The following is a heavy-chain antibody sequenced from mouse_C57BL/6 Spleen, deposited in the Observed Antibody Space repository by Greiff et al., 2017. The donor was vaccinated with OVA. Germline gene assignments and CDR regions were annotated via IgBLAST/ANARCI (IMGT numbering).Heavy chain of an antibody. V-gene: IGHV2-2*01. CDR2: IWSGGST. Sequence: VMLVESGPGLVQPSQSLSITCTVSGFSLTSYGVHWVRQSPGKGLEWLGVIWSGGSTDYNAAFISRLSISKDNSKSQVFFKMNSLQADDTAIYYCARDTTDYFDYWGQGTTLTVSS. CDR3: ARDTTDYFDY. J-gene: IGHJ2*01. D-gene: IGHD1-1*01. CDR1: GFSLTSYG.